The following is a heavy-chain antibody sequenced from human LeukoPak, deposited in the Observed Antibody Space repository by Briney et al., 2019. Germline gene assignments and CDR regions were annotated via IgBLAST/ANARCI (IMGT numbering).Heavy chain of an antibody. CDR1: GFTLSSYG. D-gene: IGHD4-17*01. Sequence: PGRSLRLSCAASGFTLSSYGMHWVRQAPGKGLEWVAVISYDGSNKYYADSVKGRFTISRDNSGNTLYLQMNSLRAEDTAVYYCARGYGDYVAVFDIWGQGTMVTVSS. CDR3: ARGYGDYVAVFDI. CDR2: ISYDGSNK. J-gene: IGHJ3*02. V-gene: IGHV3-30*03.